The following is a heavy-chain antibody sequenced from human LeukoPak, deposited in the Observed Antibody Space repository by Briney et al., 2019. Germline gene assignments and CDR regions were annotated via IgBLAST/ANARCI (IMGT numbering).Heavy chain of an antibody. CDR1: GFTFSSYE. CDR3: ARDDPVEMATIPYYYYGMDV. CDR2: ISSSGSTI. D-gene: IGHD5-24*01. V-gene: IGHV3-48*03. Sequence: PGGSLRLSCAASGFTFSSYEMNWVRQAPGKGLEWVSYISSSGSTIYYADSVKGRFTISRDNAKNSLYLQMNSLRAEDTAVYYCARDDPVEMATIPYYYYGMDVWGQGTTVTVSS. J-gene: IGHJ6*02.